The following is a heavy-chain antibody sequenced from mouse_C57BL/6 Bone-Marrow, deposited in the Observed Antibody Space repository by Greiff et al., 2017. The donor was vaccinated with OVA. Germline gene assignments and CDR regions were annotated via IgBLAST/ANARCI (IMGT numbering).Heavy chain of an antibody. CDR3: ARGLLWSQGYYAMDY. V-gene: IGHV1-42*01. Sequence: EVKLQQSGPELVKPGASVKISCKASGYSFTGYYMNWVKQSPEKSLEWIGEINPSTGGTTYNQKFKAKATLTVDKSSSTAYMQLKSLTSEDSAVYYCARGLLWSQGYYAMDYWGQGTSVTVSS. CDR2: INPSTGGT. D-gene: IGHD2-1*01. CDR1: GYSFTGYY. J-gene: IGHJ4*01.